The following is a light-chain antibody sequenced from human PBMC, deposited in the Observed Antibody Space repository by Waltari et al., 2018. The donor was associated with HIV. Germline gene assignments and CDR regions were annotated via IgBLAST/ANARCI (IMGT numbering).Light chain of an antibody. J-gene: IGLJ3*02. Sequence: QSALTQPPSASGTPGQRVSISCSGSGSSIGTNYVYWYQQLPGTTPKLLIDKNNQRPAGVPDRFSGSESGTSASLAICGLRSEYEAEYHCASWDDSRGGLWVFGGGTTLTVL. CDR2: KNN. CDR1: GSSIGTNY. CDR3: ASWDDSRGGLWV. V-gene: IGLV1-47*01.